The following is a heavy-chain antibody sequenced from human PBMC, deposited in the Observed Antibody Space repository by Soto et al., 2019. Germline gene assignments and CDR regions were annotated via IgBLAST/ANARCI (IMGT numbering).Heavy chain of an antibody. J-gene: IGHJ5*02. CDR1: GFTFSSYS. D-gene: IGHD5-12*01. CDR2: ISSSSSYI. CDR3: ARDGYNRDSWFDP. V-gene: IGHV3-21*01. Sequence: GSLRLSCAASGFTFSSYSMNWVRQAPGKGLEWVSSISSSSSYIYYADSVKGRFTISRDNAKNSLYLQMNSLRAEDTAVYYCARDGYNRDSWFDPWGQGTLVTVSS.